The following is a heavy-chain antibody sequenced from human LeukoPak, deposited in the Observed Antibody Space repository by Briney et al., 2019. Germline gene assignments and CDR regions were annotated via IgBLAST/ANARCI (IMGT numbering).Heavy chain of an antibody. D-gene: IGHD4-17*01. J-gene: IGHJ3*02. CDR2: IDASGST. Sequence: SETLSLTCTVSGGSVSSNYWTWIRQPAGKGLEWIGRIDASGSTNYNPSLRGRIAMSVDTSKNHFSLKLSSVTAGDTAVYYCARGWTVTVYDGFDIWGQGTKVTVSS. CDR3: ARGWTVTVYDGFDI. CDR1: GGSVSSNY. V-gene: IGHV4-4*07.